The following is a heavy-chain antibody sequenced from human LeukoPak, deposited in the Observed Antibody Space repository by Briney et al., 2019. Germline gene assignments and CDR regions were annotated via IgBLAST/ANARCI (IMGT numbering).Heavy chain of an antibody. V-gene: IGHV4-59*08. CDR1: GGSISSNY. Sequence: PSETLSLTCTVSGGSISSNYWSWIRQPPGKGLEWIGYIYYSGSTNYNPSLKSRVTISVDTSKNQFSLKLSSVTAADTAVYCCARQKDCGADCYSFDPWGQGTLVTVSS. CDR2: IYYSGST. CDR3: ARQKDCGADCYSFDP. J-gene: IGHJ5*02. D-gene: IGHD2-21*02.